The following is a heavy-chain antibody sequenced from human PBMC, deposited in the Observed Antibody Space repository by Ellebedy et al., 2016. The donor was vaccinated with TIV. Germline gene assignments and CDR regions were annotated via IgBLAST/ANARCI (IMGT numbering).Heavy chain of an antibody. D-gene: IGHD1-7*01. V-gene: IGHV1-18*01. Sequence: ASVKVSXXASGFTFSNFGINWVRQAPGQGLEWMGWISAYNGHTKYVQKLQGRLTTTTDTSTNTAYMELTNVTSDDTAVYYCARGGNLPSYYYGLGVWGQGTTVIVSS. CDR2: ISAYNGHT. CDR3: ARGGNLPSYYYGLGV. J-gene: IGHJ6*02. CDR1: GFTFSNFG.